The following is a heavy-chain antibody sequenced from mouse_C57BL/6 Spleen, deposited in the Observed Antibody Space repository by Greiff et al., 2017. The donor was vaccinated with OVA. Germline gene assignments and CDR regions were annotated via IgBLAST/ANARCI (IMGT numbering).Heavy chain of an antibody. V-gene: IGHV1-26*01. CDR3: ARSYGSSYDYFDY. D-gene: IGHD1-1*01. CDR2: INPNNGGT. Sequence: EVQLQQSGPELVKPGASVKISCKASGYTFTDYYMNWVKPSHGKSLEWIGDINPNNGGTSYNQKFKGKATLTVDKSSSTAYMELRSLTSEDSAVYYCARSYGSSYDYFDYWGQGTTLTVSS. CDR1: GYTFTDYY. J-gene: IGHJ2*01.